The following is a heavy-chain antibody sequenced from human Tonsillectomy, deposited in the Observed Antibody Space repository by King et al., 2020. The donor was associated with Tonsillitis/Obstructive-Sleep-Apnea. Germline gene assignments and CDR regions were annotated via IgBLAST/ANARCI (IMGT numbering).Heavy chain of an antibody. CDR2: INHSGST. J-gene: IGHJ3*02. CDR3: ARMVPAWSNAFDI. Sequence: HVQLPQWGAGLLKPSETLSLTCAVYGESFSGYYWSWIRQPPGKGLEWIGEINHSGSTNYNPSLKSRVTISLNTSKKQFSLKLSSVTAADTAIYYCARMVPAWSNAFDIWGQGTMVTVSS. CDR1: GESFSGYY. D-gene: IGHD3-10*01. V-gene: IGHV4-34*01.